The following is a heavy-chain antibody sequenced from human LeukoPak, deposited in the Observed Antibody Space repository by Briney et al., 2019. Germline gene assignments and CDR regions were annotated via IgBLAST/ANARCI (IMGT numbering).Heavy chain of an antibody. CDR3: ANHVRPYYCGGDCYLPPLDY. CDR1: GFTFSSYA. Sequence: PGGSLRLSCAASGFTFSSYAMSWVRQAPGKGLEWVSAISGSGGSTYYADSVKGRFTISRDNSKNTLYLQMNSLRAEDTAVYYCANHVRPYYCGGDCYLPPLDYWGQGTLVTVSS. CDR2: ISGSGGST. J-gene: IGHJ4*02. D-gene: IGHD2-21*02. V-gene: IGHV3-23*01.